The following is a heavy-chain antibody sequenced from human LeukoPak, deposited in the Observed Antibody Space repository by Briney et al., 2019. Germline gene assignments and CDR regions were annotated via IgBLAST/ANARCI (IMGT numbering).Heavy chain of an antibody. J-gene: IGHJ5*02. CDR3: ARSNGRWIAAAGTDWFDP. V-gene: IGHV4-39*07. CDR1: GGSISTSNYY. Sequence: SETLSLTCTVSGGSISTSNYYWSWIRQPPGKGLEWIGEINHSGSTNYNPSLKSRVTISVDTSKNQFSLKLSSVTAADTAVYYCARSNGRWIAAAGTDWFDPWGQGTLVTVSS. CDR2: INHSGST. D-gene: IGHD6-13*01.